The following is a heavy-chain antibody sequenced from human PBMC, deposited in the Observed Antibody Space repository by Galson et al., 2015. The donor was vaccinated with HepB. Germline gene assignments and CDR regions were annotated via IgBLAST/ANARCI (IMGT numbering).Heavy chain of an antibody. J-gene: IGHJ3*02. CDR1: GFTFSSYW. CDR3: ARLGRAWPPGAFDI. Sequence: SLRLSCAASGFTFSSYWMNWVRQAPGKGLEWVANIKEDGSDKYYVDSVKGRFTISRDNAKNSLYLQMNSLRAEDTAVYYCARLGRAWPPGAFDIWGQGTVVTVSS. V-gene: IGHV3-7*03. D-gene: IGHD5-12*01. CDR2: IKEDGSDK.